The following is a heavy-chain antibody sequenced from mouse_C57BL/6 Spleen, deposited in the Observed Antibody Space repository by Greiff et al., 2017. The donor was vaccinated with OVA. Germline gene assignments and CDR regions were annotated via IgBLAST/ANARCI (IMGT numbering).Heavy chain of an antibody. CDR1: GYSITSGYY. J-gene: IGHJ1*03. CDR2: ISYDGSN. V-gene: IGHV3-6*01. CDR3: ATHFWYFDV. Sequence: EVQLVESGPGLVKPSQSLSLTCSVTGYSITSGYYWNWIRQFPGNKLEWMGYISYDGSNNYNPSLKNRISITRDTSKNQFFLKLNSVTTEDTATYYCATHFWYFDVWGTGTTVTVSS.